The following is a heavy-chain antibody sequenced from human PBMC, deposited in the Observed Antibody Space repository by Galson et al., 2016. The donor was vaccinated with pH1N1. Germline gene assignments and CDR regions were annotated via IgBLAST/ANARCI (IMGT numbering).Heavy chain of an antibody. V-gene: IGHV5-51*01. CDR3: ARLGFCSGDCNSLGPYGRYFDY. J-gene: IGHJ4*02. Sequence: QSGAEVKKPGESLKISCQGSGYSFTSHWIAWVRQMPGKGLEWMAIIYPGDSESGYSPSFQDQVTISADKSISTAYLQWRSLRASDTATYYCARLGFCSGDCNSLGPYGRYFDYWGQGALVTVSS. CDR1: GYSFTSHW. CDR2: IYPGDSES. D-gene: IGHD2-21*02.